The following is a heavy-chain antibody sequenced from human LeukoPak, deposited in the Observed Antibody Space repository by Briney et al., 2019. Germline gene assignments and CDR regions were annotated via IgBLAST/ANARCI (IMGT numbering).Heavy chain of an antibody. J-gene: IGHJ4*02. D-gene: IGHD2-15*01. V-gene: IGHV3-15*01. CDR1: GFTFSNAW. CDR3: TTRVRGGSSYF. Sequence: GGSLRLSCAASGFTFSNAWMCWVRQAPGKGLEWIGRIKSNADTDYAAPVKGRFTISRDDSKNTLYLQMGSLKTEDTAVYYCTTRVRGGSSYFWGQGTLVTVSS. CDR2: IKSNADT.